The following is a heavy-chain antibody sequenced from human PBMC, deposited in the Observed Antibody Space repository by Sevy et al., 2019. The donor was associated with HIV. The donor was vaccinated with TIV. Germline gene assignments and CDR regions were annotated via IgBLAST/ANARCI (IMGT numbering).Heavy chain of an antibody. CDR2: ISSSGSTI. CDR3: ARETSGYSSGWLYYFDY. V-gene: IGHV3-48*03. Sequence: GGSLRLSCAASGFTFSSYEMNWARQAPGKGLEWVSYISSSGSTIYYADSVKGRFTISRDNAKNSLYLQMNSLRAEDTAVYYCARETSGYSSGWLYYFDYWGQGTLVTVSS. J-gene: IGHJ4*02. D-gene: IGHD6-19*01. CDR1: GFTFSSYE.